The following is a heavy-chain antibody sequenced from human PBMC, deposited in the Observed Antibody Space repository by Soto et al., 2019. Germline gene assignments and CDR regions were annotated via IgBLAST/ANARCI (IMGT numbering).Heavy chain of an antibody. D-gene: IGHD2-2*01. CDR2: INPNSGGT. CDR3: ARDPGGLDCSSTSCRSGYYYYGMDV. CDR1: GYTFTGYY. Sequence: ASVKVSCKASGYTFTGYYMHWVRQAPGQGLEWMGWINPNSGGTNYAQKFQGWVTMTRDTSISTAYMELSRLRSDDTAVYYCARDPGGLDCSSTSCRSGYYYYGMDVWGQGTTVTV. V-gene: IGHV1-2*04. J-gene: IGHJ6*02.